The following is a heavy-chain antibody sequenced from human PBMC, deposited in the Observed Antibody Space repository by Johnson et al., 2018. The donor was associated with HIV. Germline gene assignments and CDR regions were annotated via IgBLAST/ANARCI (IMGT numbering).Heavy chain of an antibody. CDR3: ARAYSYGAFDI. V-gene: IGHV3-30*14. CDR2: ISYDGSNK. J-gene: IGHJ3*02. CDR1: GFTFSSYA. D-gene: IGHD5-18*01. Sequence: QVQLVESGGGVVRPGGSLRLSCAASGFTFSSYAMHWVRQAPGKGLEWVAVISYDGSNKSYADSVKGRFTISRDNSKNTLYFQMDSLRAEDTAVYYCARAYSYGAFDIWGQGTMVTVSS.